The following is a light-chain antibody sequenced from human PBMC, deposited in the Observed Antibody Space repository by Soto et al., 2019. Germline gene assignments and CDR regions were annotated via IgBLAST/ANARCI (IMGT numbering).Light chain of an antibody. J-gene: IGKJ2*01. CDR3: QQYGSSPRS. Sequence: EIVLTQSPATLSLSPGERAIFSCRASQSVTSNYLAWYQQKPGQSPRLLIYGASTRATGAPDRFSGGGSRTDFTLTISRLEPEDFAVYYCQQYGSSPRSFGQGTKLEIK. CDR1: QSVTSNY. CDR2: GAS. V-gene: IGKV3-20*01.